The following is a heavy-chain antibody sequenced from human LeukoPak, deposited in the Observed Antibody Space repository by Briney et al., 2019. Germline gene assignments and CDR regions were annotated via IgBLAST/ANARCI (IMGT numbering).Heavy chain of an antibody. J-gene: IGHJ6*03. V-gene: IGHV4-38-2*01. CDR2: IYHSGST. Sequence: PSETLSLTCAVSGYSISSGYYWGWIRQPPGKGLEWIGGIYHSGSTYYNPSLKSRVTISVDTSKNQFSLKLSSVTAADTAVYYCATTGEWDYYYYYMDVWGKGTTVTMSS. CDR3: ATTGEWDYYYYYMDV. CDR1: GYSISSGYY. D-gene: IGHD3-16*01.